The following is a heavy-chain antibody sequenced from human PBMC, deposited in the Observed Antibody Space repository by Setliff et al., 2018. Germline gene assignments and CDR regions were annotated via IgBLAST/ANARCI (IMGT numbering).Heavy chain of an antibody. V-gene: IGHV3-33*01. CDR3: VGDPPQSVYYCARGYYIPRGSHIVAYYYMDV. Sequence: GGSLRLSCGASGFIFNTYGMHWVRQAPGKGLEWVAFTWYDGINKYYADSVKGRFTISRDNSKNTLYLQMNSLRVDDTAVYYCVGDPPQSVYYCARGYYIPRGSHIVAYYYMDVWGKGTPVTVSS. J-gene: IGHJ6*03. CDR2: TWYDGINK. D-gene: IGHD3-3*01. CDR1: GFIFNTYG.